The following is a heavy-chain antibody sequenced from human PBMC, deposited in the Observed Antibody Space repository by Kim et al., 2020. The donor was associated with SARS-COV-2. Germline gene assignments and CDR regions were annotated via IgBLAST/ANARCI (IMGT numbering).Heavy chain of an antibody. CDR3: AKDLSGDYMDYYGMDV. CDR2: ISYDGSNK. Sequence: GGSLRLSCAASGFTFSSYGMHWVRQAPGKGLEWVAVISYDGSNKYYADSVKGRFTISRDNSKNTLYLQMNSLRAEDTAVYYCAKDLSGDYMDYYGMDVWG. V-gene: IGHV3-30*18. J-gene: IGHJ6*01. CDR1: GFTFSSYG. D-gene: IGHD4-17*01.